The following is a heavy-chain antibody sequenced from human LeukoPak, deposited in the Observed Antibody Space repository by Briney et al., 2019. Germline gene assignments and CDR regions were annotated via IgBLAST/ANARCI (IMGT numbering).Heavy chain of an antibody. CDR1: GFTFSSYA. J-gene: IGHJ6*02. Sequence: GGSLRLSCAASGFTFSSYAMHWVRQAPGKGLEWVAVISYDGSNKYYADSVKGRFTISRDNSKNTLYLQMNSLRAEDTAVYYCARDRIVVVVAATLGYYGMDVWGQGTTVTVSS. CDR2: ISYDGSNK. CDR3: ARDRIVVVVAATLGYYGMDV. D-gene: IGHD2-15*01. V-gene: IGHV3-30-3*01.